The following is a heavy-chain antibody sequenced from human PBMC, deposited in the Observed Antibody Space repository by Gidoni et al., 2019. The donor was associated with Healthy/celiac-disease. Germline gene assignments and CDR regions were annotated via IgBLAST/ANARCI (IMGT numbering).Heavy chain of an antibody. Sequence: QVQLQESGPGLVKPSETLSLTCTVSGYSISSGYYWGWIRQPPGKGLEWIGSIYQSGSTYYNPSLKSRVTISVDTSKNQFSLKLSSVTAADTAVYYCARDRPPGTCAFDIWGQGTMVTVSS. J-gene: IGHJ3*02. CDR3: ARDRPPGTCAFDI. CDR1: GYSISSGYY. V-gene: IGHV4-38-2*02. CDR2: IYQSGST.